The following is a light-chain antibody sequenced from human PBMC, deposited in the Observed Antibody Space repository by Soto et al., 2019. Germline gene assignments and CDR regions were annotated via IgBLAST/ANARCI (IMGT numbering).Light chain of an antibody. CDR2: GAS. CDR1: QSLSNNIY. CDR3: QQRRSWPPTIT. J-gene: IGKJ5*01. V-gene: IGKV3-20*01. Sequence: EIVLTQSPGTLSLSPGERATLSCRASQSLSNNIYLAWYQQKPGQAPRLLIYGASSRATGIPNRFSGSGSGTDFTLTISSLEPEDFAVYYCQQRRSWPPTITVGQGTRREIK.